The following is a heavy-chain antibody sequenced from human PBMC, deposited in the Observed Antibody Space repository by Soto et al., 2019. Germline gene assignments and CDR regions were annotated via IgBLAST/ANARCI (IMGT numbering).Heavy chain of an antibody. CDR3: VRDSQNWPGGFAC. Sequence: EVQLLVESGGGLVQPGGSLRLSCAASGFTLSHYNMNWVRQVPGKGLEWISFISSDSSTLYYADSVKGRFTVSRDNAKNSLYLQVNSLRDDDTAVYYCVRDSQNWPGGFACWGQGTLVIVSS. CDR1: GFTLSHYN. D-gene: IGHD1-1*01. CDR2: ISSDSSTL. V-gene: IGHV3-48*02. J-gene: IGHJ4*02.